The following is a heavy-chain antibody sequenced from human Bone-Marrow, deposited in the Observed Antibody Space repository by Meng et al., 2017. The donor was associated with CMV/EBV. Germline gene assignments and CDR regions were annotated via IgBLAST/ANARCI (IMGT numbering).Heavy chain of an antibody. CDR3: ARAGYVGDYADAFDI. D-gene: IGHD4-17*01. J-gene: IGHJ3*02. V-gene: IGHV3-21*01. Sequence: GGSPRLSCAASGFTFNTYSMNWVRRASGKGLEWVSSISGRSSYIYYADSVRGRFTISRDNAKNSLYLQMNSLRAEDTAVYYCARAGYVGDYADAFDIWGQGTMVTVSS. CDR2: ISGRSSYI. CDR1: GFTFNTYS.